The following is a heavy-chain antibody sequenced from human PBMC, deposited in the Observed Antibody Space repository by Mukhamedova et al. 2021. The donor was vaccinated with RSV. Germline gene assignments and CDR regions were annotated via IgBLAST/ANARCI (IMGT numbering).Heavy chain of an antibody. CDR2: IYVDNDYV. Sequence: QSAGKGLEWIGRIYVDNDYVTYNPSLKSRVTLSVDTSKNQVSLKLTSVTAADTAVYYCARTSYYYYGHMDVWGKGTTVTVSS. CDR3: ARTSYYYYGHMDV. V-gene: IGHV4-4*07. J-gene: IGHJ6*03.